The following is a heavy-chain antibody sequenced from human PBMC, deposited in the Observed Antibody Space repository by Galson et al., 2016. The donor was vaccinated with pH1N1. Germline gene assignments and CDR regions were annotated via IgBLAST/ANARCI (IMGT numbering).Heavy chain of an antibody. V-gene: IGHV3-7*01. CDR1: GFIFSDYW. J-gene: IGHJ4*02. Sequence: LRLSCAACGFIFSDYWMSWVRQAPGKGLEWVAKINQDGSRTYYVDSMKGRCTISRDNAENSLSLQMNSLRVEDTALYYCATEDYYTSLYWGQGILVTVSS. D-gene: IGHD1-26*01. CDR2: INQDGSRT. CDR3: ATEDYYTSLY.